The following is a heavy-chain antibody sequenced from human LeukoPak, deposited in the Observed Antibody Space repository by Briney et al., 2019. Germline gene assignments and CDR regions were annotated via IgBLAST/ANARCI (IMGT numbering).Heavy chain of an antibody. Sequence: SETLSLTCAVYGGSFSSYYWSWIRQPAGKGLEWIGRIYTSGSTNYNPSLKSRVTMSVDTSKNQFSLKLSSVTAADTAVYYCAGGPFRAGGFDYWGQGTLVTVSS. V-gene: IGHV4-59*10. D-gene: IGHD3/OR15-3a*01. CDR3: AGGPFRAGGFDY. CDR2: IYTSGST. CDR1: GGSFSSYY. J-gene: IGHJ4*02.